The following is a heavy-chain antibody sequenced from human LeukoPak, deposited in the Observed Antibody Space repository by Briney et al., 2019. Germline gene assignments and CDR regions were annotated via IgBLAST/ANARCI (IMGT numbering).Heavy chain of an antibody. V-gene: IGHV3-48*02. CDR3: ARETGSSSWFGGDAFDI. J-gene: IGHJ3*02. CDR1: GFTFSSYS. Sequence: GGSLRLSRAASGFTFSSYSMNWVRQAPEKGLEWVSYISSSSSTIYYADSVKGRFTISRDNAKNSLYLQMNSLRDEDTAVYYCARETGSSSWFGGDAFDIWGQGTMVTVSS. CDR2: ISSSSSTI. D-gene: IGHD6-13*01.